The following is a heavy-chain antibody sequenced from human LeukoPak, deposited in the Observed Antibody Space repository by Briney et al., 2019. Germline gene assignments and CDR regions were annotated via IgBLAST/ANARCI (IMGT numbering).Heavy chain of an antibody. D-gene: IGHD1-7*01. V-gene: IGHV3-7*01. CDR3: ARGRTGTTSYFQH. CDR2: IKQDGSEK. J-gene: IGHJ1*01. Sequence: GGSLRLSCAASGFTFSSYWMSWVRQAPGRGLEWVANIKQDGSEKYYVDSVKGRFTISRDNAKNSLYLQMNSLRAEDTAVYYCARGRTGTTSYFQHWGQGTLVTVSS. CDR1: GFTFSSYW.